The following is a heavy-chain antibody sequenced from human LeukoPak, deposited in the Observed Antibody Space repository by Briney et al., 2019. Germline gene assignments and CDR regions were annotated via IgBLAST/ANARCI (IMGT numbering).Heavy chain of an antibody. CDR3: ARDFLVVVPAAIGWDAFDI. D-gene: IGHD2-2*01. Sequence: SETLSLTCTVSGGSISSHYWSWIRQPPGKGLEWIGYIYYSGSTNYNPSLKSRVTISVDTSKNQFSLKLSSVTAADTAVYYCARDFLVVVPAAIGWDAFDIWGQGTMVTVSP. CDR1: GGSISSHY. J-gene: IGHJ3*02. V-gene: IGHV4-59*11. CDR2: IYYSGST.